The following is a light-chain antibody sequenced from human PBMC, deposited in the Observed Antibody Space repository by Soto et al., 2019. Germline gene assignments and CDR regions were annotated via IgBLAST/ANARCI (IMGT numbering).Light chain of an antibody. Sequence: QSVLTQSPSVSGAPGQRVTISCTGTSSNIGSGHDVQWYQQFPGTAPKLLIYADNNRPSGGPDRFSGSTSGTSSSLAITGLQAEDEADYYCQSYYSGLHVVFGGGTKLTVL. CDR3: QSYYSGLHVV. J-gene: IGLJ2*01. CDR2: ADN. V-gene: IGLV1-40*01. CDR1: SSNIGSGHD.